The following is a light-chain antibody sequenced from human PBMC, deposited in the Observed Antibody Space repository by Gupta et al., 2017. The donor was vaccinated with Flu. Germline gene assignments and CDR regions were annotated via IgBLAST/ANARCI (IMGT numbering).Light chain of an antibody. J-gene: IGLJ3*02. V-gene: IGLV2-14*01. Sequence: QSALTQPASVSGSPGQSITISCTGTSSDVGGYNYVSWYQQHPDKSPKLVVYEVANRPAGVANRFSGSKSGNTASLTISGLQAEDEADYYGASVTSSSTWVFGGGTKLTVL. CDR2: EVA. CDR3: ASVTSSSTWV. CDR1: SSDVGGYNY.